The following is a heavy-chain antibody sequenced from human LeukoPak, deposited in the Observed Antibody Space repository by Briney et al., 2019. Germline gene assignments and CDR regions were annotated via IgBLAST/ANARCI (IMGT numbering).Heavy chain of an antibody. Sequence: KPSETLSLTCTVSGGSVSSSSFYWGWIRQAPGKRLEWIGSISHTGSTYYNPSLKSRVTISVDTSKNHFSLRLTSVTAADTAVYYCARRLVSRSYYFDYWGQGTLVSVSS. J-gene: IGHJ4*02. CDR1: GGSVSSSSFY. D-gene: IGHD1-26*01. V-gene: IGHV4-39*01. CDR3: ARRLVSRSYYFDY. CDR2: ISHTGST.